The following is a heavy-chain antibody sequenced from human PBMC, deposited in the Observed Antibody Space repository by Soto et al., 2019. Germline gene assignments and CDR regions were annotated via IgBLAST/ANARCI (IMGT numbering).Heavy chain of an antibody. J-gene: IGHJ4*02. CDR3: AGDFRGYGRFDY. CDR1: GGSTSSGTYY. Sequence: SETLSLTCTVSGGSTSSGTYYWSWIRQHPGKGLEWIGYIYYSGGTYQNPSLKSRVTISLDTSKNQFSLKLSSVTAADTAIYYCAGDFRGYGRFDYWGQGTLVTVSS. CDR2: IYYSGGT. V-gene: IGHV4-31*03. D-gene: IGHD6-25*01.